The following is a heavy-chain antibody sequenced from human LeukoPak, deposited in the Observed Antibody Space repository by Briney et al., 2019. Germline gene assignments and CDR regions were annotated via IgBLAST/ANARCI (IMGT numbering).Heavy chain of an antibody. Sequence: GGSLRLSCAASGFTFSSYAMSWVRQAPGKGLEWVSAISGSGGSTYYADSVKGRFTTSRDNSKSTLYLQMNSLRAEDTAVYYCANLYSSGWYMFDYWGQGTLVTVSS. D-gene: IGHD6-19*01. V-gene: IGHV3-23*01. J-gene: IGHJ4*02. CDR3: ANLYSSGWYMFDY. CDR2: ISGSGGST. CDR1: GFTFSSYA.